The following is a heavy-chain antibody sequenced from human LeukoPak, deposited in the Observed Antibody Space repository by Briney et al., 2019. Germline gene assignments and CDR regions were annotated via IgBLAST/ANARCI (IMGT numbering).Heavy chain of an antibody. Sequence: SETLSLTCAVSGYSIRSGDYWGWIRQSPGKGLEWIGSIYHSGSSHYNPSLKSRVTISVDTSKNQFSLMLSSVTAADTAVYYCARNRSVTTTPGFDHWGQGTLVTVSS. D-gene: IGHD4-17*01. J-gene: IGHJ4*02. CDR2: IYHSGSS. CDR1: GYSIRSGDY. CDR3: ARNRSVTTTPGFDH. V-gene: IGHV4-38-2*01.